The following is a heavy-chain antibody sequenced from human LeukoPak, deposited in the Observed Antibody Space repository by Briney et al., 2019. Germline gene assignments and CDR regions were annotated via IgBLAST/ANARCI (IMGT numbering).Heavy chain of an antibody. J-gene: IGHJ4*02. D-gene: IGHD2-21*02. CDR3: ATHHTDRYSHYYFDY. CDR2: ISGSGGDT. V-gene: IGHV3-23*01. CDR1: GFTFSSYG. Sequence: GGSLRLSCAASGFTFSSYGMHWVRQAPGKGLEWVSAISGSGGDTYSADSVKGRFTISRDNSKNTLYLQMNSLRAEDTAVYYCATHHTDRYSHYYFDYWGQGTLVTVSS.